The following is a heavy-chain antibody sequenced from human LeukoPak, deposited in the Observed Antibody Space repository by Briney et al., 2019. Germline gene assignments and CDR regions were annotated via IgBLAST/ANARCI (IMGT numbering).Heavy chain of an antibody. Sequence: KASETLSLTCTVSGGSVRSRNYYWDWIRQPPGKGLEWIGNFYDSGSTYYNPSLKSRVTISGDTSKNRFSLKLTSVTAADTAVYYCARHTRPGCSGYKNAFDIWGQGTMVTVSS. CDR1: GGSVRSRNYY. CDR2: FYDSGST. V-gene: IGHV4-39*01. CDR3: ARHTRPGCSGYKNAFDI. J-gene: IGHJ3*02. D-gene: IGHD5-12*01.